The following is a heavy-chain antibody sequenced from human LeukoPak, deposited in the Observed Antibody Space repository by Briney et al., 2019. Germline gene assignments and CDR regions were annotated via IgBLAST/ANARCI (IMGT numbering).Heavy chain of an antibody. CDR1: GGSISSYY. CDR3: ARQAGPYCTSTSCYLDY. V-gene: IGHV4-59*08. D-gene: IGHD2-2*01. J-gene: IGHJ4*02. Sequence: SETLSLTCTVSGGSISSYYWSWIRQPPGKGLEWMGVIYYSGSTNYNPSLKSRVTISVDTSKNQFSLKLSSVTAADTAVYYCARQAGPYCTSTSCYLDYWGQGTPVTVSS. CDR2: IYYSGST.